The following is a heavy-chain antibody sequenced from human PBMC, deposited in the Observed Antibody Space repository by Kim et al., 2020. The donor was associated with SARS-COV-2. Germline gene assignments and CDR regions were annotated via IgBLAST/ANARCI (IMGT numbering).Heavy chain of an antibody. CDR1: GYTFTSYY. CDR3: AREKGGYCSGGSCPNWFDP. J-gene: IGHJ5*02. CDR2: INPSGGNT. Sequence: ASVKVSCKASGYTFTSYYMHWVRQAPGQGLEWLGIINPSGGNTMYAQKFQGRVTMTRDTSTSTVYMELSSLRSEDTAVYYCAREKGGYCSGGSCPNWFDPWGQGTLVTVSS. V-gene: IGHV1-46*01. D-gene: IGHD2-15*01.